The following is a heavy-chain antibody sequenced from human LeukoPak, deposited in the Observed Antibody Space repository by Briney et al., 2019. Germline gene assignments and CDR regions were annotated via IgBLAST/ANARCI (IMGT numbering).Heavy chain of an antibody. D-gene: IGHD1-1*01. CDR3: ARGRVSSSTWYSTYYYYFYKDV. J-gene: IGHJ6*03. CDR2: VDHTGST. Sequence: SETLSLTCSVSDDSITMYYWTWIRQPPGKGLEWIGYVDHTGSTSFNPSLNGRVSISRDTTKNLFSLRLRSVTAADTAVYFCARGRVSSSTWYSTYYYYFYKDVWGKGTTVTVSS. V-gene: IGHV4-59*01. CDR1: DDSITMYY.